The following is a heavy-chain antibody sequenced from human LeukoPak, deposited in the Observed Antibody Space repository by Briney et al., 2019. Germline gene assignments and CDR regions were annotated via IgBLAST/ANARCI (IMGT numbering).Heavy chain of an antibody. CDR2: MYYSGST. Sequence: PSETLSLTCAVYGGSFSGYYWSWIRQPPGKGLEWIGYMYYSGSTNYNPSLKSRVTISVDTSKNQFSLKLSSVTAADTAVYYCARQGYSSFYWGQGTLVTVSS. D-gene: IGHD6-19*01. CDR3: ARQGYSSFY. CDR1: GGSFSGYY. V-gene: IGHV4-59*08. J-gene: IGHJ4*02.